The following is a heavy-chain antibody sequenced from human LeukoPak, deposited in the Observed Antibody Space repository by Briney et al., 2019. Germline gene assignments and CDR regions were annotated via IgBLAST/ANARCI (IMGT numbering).Heavy chain of an antibody. V-gene: IGHV1-18*01. CDR1: GYTFTSYG. J-gene: IGHJ6*03. CDR3: ARSYYDFWSGYNHYYYYMDV. CDR2: ISAYNGNT. D-gene: IGHD3-3*01. Sequence: SVKVSCKASGYTFTSYGISWVRQAPGQGLEWMGWISAYNGNTKYAQKLQGRVTMTTDTSTSTAYMELRSLRSDDTAVYYCARSYYDFWSGYNHYYYYMDVWGKGTTVTVSS.